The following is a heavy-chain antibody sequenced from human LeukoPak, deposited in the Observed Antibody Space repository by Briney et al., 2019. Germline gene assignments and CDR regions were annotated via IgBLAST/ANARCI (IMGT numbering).Heavy chain of an antibody. Sequence: GGSLTLSCAASGFRFSSNAMSWVRQAPGKGLEWVSGISGSGGSTNYADSVKGRFTISRDTSKSTLYLQMNRLRGEDTAIYYCVAYDPLDYWGQGTLVTVFS. CDR1: GFRFSSNA. V-gene: IGHV3-23*01. J-gene: IGHJ4*02. CDR2: ISGSGGST. CDR3: VAYDPLDY. D-gene: IGHD3-16*01.